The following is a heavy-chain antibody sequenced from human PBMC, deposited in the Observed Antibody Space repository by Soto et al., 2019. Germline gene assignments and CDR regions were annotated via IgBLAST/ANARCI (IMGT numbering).Heavy chain of an antibody. D-gene: IGHD6-19*01. Sequence: QVQLQESGPGLVKPSETLSLTCTVSGGSISSYYWSWIRQPPGKGLEWIGYIYYSGSTNYNPSLMCRVXTXVXXSEIHTALNLSSVSAADTAVYYCARAGGFLYGMDVWGQGTTVTVSS. J-gene: IGHJ6*02. V-gene: IGHV4-59*01. CDR3: ARAGGFLYGMDV. CDR2: IYYSGST. CDR1: GGSISSYY.